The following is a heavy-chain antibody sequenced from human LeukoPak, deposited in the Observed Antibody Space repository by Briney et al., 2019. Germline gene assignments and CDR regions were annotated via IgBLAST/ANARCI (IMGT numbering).Heavy chain of an antibody. CDR3: ARRYCSGGTCYSDY. V-gene: IGHV1-2*02. J-gene: IGHJ4*02. Sequence: ASVKVSCNASGYTFTGYYMHWVRQAPGQGLEWMGWINPNSGGTIFAQKFQGRVTMTRDTSISTAYMELNSLKSDDTAMYYCARRYCSGGTCYSDYWGQGTLVTVSS. D-gene: IGHD2-15*01. CDR2: INPNSGGT. CDR1: GYTFTGYY.